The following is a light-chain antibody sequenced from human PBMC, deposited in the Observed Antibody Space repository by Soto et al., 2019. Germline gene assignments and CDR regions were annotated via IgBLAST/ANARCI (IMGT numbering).Light chain of an antibody. V-gene: IGKV3-11*01. CDR3: QQRSNL. CDR1: QSVSSY. Sequence: EIVLTQSPATLSLSPGERATLSCRASQSVSSYLAWYQQKPGQAPRLLIYDASNRATGIPGRFSGSGSGTDFTLTISSLEPDDFAVYYCQQRSNLFGQGTKVVIK. J-gene: IGKJ1*01. CDR2: DAS.